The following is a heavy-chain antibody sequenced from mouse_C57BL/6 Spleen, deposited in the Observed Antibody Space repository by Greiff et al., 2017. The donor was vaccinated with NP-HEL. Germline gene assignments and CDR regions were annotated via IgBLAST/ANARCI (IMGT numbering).Heavy chain of an antibody. Sequence: EVMLVESEGGLVQPGSSMKLSCTASGFTFSDYYMAWVRQVPEKGLEWVANINYDGSSTYYLDSLKSRFIISRDNAKNILYLQMSSLKSEDTATYYCARDDRGSSRGLDWYFDVWGTGTTVTVSS. J-gene: IGHJ1*03. D-gene: IGHD1-1*01. CDR2: INYDGSST. CDR1: GFTFSDYY. CDR3: ARDDRGSSRGLDWYFDV. V-gene: IGHV5-16*01.